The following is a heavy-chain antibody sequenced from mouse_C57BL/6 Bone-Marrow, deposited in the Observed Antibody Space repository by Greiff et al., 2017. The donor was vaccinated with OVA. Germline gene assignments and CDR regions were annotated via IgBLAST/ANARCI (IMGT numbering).Heavy chain of an antibody. CDR2: IWSDGST. CDR1: GFSLTSYG. Sequence: QVQLQQSGPGLVAPSQSLSITCTVSGFSLTSYGVHWVRQPPGKGLEWLVVIWSDGSTTYTSALKSRLSISKDNSKSQVFLKMNSLQTDDTAMYYCARHGDYAAWFAYWGQGTLVTVSA. D-gene: IGHD2-4*01. V-gene: IGHV2-6-1*01. CDR3: ARHGDYAAWFAY. J-gene: IGHJ3*01.